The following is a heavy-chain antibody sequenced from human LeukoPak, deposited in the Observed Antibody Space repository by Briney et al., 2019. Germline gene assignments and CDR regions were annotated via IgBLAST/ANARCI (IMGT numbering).Heavy chain of an antibody. CDR2: IYYSGST. CDR1: GGSISYYY. CDR3: ARSTYYDSSGYLDY. V-gene: IGHV4-59*01. J-gene: IGHJ4*02. D-gene: IGHD3-22*01. Sequence: ETLSLTCTVSGGSISYYYWSWIRQPPGKGLEWIGYIYYSGSTNYNPSLKSRVTISVDTSKNQFSLKLSSVTAADTAVYYCARSTYYDSSGYLDYWGQGTLVTVSS.